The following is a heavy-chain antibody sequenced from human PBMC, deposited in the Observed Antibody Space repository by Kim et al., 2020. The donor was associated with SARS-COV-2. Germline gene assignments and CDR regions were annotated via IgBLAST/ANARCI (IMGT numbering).Heavy chain of an antibody. V-gene: IGHV1-3*01. Sequence: ASVKVSCKASGYTFTSYAMHWVRQAPGQRLEWMGWINAGNGNTKYSQKFQGRVTITRDTSASTAYMELSSLRSEDTAVYYCAREAVYYYDSSGYYYFDYWGQGTLVTVSS. CDR1: GYTFTSYA. D-gene: IGHD3-22*01. CDR3: AREAVYYYDSSGYYYFDY. CDR2: INAGNGNT. J-gene: IGHJ4*02.